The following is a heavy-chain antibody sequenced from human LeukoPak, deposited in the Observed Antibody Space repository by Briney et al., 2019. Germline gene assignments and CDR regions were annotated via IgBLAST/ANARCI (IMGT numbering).Heavy chain of an antibody. CDR2: ISGSGGST. Sequence: GGSLRLSCAASGFTFSTYAMSWVRQAPGKGLEWVSAISGSGGSTYYADSVKGRFTISRDNSKNTLYLQMNSLRAEDTAVYYCAKVTYGSGTYGAFDSWGQGTLVTVSS. CDR3: AKVTYGSGTYGAFDS. D-gene: IGHD3-10*01. J-gene: IGHJ4*02. V-gene: IGHV3-23*01. CDR1: GFTFSTYA.